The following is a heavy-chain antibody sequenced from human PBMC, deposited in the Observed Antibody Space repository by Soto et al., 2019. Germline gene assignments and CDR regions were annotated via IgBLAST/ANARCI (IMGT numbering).Heavy chain of an antibody. CDR2: IKEDGSEK. CDR1: GFTFSSYW. CDR3: ARDFGRP. D-gene: IGHD2-15*01. Sequence: EVQLVESGGGLVQPGGSLRLSCTASGFTFSSYWMNWVRQAPGKGLEWVGNIKEDGSEKFYVDSVKGRFTISRDNAKNSLYLDMISLRVEDTAIYCCARDFGRPWGQGTLVTVSS. J-gene: IGHJ5*02. V-gene: IGHV3-7*05.